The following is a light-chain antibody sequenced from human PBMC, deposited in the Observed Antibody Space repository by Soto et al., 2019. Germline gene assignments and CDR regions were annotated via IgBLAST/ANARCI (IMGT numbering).Light chain of an antibody. CDR2: AAS. V-gene: IGKV1-8*01. Sequence: AILMTQSPSSLSASTGERVTITCRASQGVSSYLAWYQQKPGKAPKLLIYAASTLQSGVPSRFSGSGSGTEFTLTISCLQSEDFATYYCQQYDSYSWTFDQGTKVDI. CDR1: QGVSSY. CDR3: QQYDSYSWT. J-gene: IGKJ1*01.